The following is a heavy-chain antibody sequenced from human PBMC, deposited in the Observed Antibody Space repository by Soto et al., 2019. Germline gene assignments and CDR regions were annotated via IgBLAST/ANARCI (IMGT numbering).Heavy chain of an antibody. CDR1: GFTFSSYG. CDR2: ISYDGSNK. V-gene: IGHV3-30*18. Sequence: PGGSLRLSCAASGFTFSSYGMHWVRQAPGKGLEWVAVISYDGSNKYYADSVKGRFTISRDNSKNTLYLQMNSLRAEDTAVYYCAKDCDSYFDYWGQGTLVTVSS. CDR3: AKDCDSYFDY. J-gene: IGHJ4*02. D-gene: IGHD3-22*01.